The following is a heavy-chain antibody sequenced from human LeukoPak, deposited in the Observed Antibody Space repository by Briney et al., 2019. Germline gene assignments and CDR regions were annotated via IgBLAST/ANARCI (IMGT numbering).Heavy chain of an antibody. CDR1: GGTFSSYA. J-gene: IGHJ4*02. Sequence: SVKVSCKASGGTFSSYAISWVRQAPGQGLEWMGGIIPIFGTANYAQKFQSRVTITTDESTSTAYMELSSLRSEDTAVYYCASPQKGATRYSYGYGFDYWGQGTPVTVSS. CDR3: ASPQKGATRYSYGYGFDY. V-gene: IGHV1-69*05. D-gene: IGHD5-18*01. CDR2: IIPIFGTA.